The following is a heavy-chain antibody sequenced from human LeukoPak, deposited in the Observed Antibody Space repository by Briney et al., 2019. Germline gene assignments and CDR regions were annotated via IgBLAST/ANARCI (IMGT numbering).Heavy chain of an antibody. J-gene: IGHJ6*03. V-gene: IGHV3-30*03. CDR3: ARERLAAAARDYYYYMDV. Sequence: GGSLRLSCAASGFTLSIYGMHWVRQAPGKGLEWVAVISYDGSNKYYADSVKGRFTISRDNSKNTLYLQMNSLRAEDTALYYCARERLAAAARDYYYYMDVWGKGTTVTVSS. CDR1: GFTLSIYG. D-gene: IGHD6-13*01. CDR2: ISYDGSNK.